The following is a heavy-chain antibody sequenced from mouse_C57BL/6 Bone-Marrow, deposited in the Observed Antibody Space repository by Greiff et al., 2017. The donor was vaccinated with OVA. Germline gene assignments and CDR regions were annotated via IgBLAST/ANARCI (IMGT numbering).Heavy chain of an antibody. V-gene: IGHV1-82*01. CDR2: IYPGDGDT. CDR1: GYAFSSSW. Sequence: QVQLQQSGPELVKPGASVKISCKASGYAFSSSWMNWVKQRPGKGLEWIGRIYPGDGDTNYNGKFKGKATLTADKSSSTAYMQLSSLTSEDSAVSFCAPSYFCSSYLYAMGYWGQGTSVTVSS. D-gene: IGHD1-1*01. J-gene: IGHJ4*01. CDR3: APSYFCSSYLYAMGY.